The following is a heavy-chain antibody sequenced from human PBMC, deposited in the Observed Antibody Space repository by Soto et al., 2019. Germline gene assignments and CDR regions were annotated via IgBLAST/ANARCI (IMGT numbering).Heavy chain of an antibody. CDR3: AKGGPLINWGEDY. D-gene: IGHD7-27*01. J-gene: IGHJ4*02. CDR1: GFTFDDYA. Sequence: GGSLRLSCAASGFTFDDYAMHWVRQAPGKGLEWVSGISWNSGSIGYADSVKGRFTISRDNAKNSLYLQMNSLRAEDTALYYCAKGGPLINWGEDYWGQGTLVTVSS. CDR2: ISWNSGSI. V-gene: IGHV3-9*01.